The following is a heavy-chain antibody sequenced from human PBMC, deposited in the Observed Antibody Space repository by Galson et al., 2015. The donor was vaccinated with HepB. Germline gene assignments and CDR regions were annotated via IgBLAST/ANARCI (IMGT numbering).Heavy chain of an antibody. D-gene: IGHD4-17*01. CDR1: GFTFSSYE. J-gene: IGHJ4*02. CDR3: ARVSDRTTCVDY. Sequence: SLRLSCAASGFTFSSYEMNWVRQAPGKGLEWVSYISSSGSTIYYADSVKGRFTISRDNAKNSLYLQMNSLRAEDTAVYYCARVSDRTTCVDYWGQGTLVTVSS. V-gene: IGHV3-48*03. CDR2: ISSSGSTI.